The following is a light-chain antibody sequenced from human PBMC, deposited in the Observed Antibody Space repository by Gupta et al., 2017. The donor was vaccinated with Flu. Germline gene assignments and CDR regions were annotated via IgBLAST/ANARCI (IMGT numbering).Light chain of an antibody. J-gene: IGKJ1*01. V-gene: IGKV3-15*01. CDR3: QQDNNWPPWT. CDR1: QSVRSN. Sequence: ATLCVSPGERATRSCRASQSVRSNLDWYKQKPGQAPRRLIYGASTRDTGIPARFSGSGYGREFTLTISSRQSEDFAVYYCQQDNNWPPWTFGQGTKVEIK. CDR2: GAS.